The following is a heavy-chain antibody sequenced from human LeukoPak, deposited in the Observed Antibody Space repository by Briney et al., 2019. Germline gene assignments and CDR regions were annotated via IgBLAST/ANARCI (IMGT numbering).Heavy chain of an antibody. CDR3: ARGRQYQLLSPFDY. D-gene: IGHD2-2*01. V-gene: IGHV1-69*13. Sequence: ASVKVSCKASGGTFSSYAISWVRQAPGQGLEWMGGIIPIFGTANYAQKFQGRVTITADESTSTAYMELSSLRSEDTAVYHCARGRQYQLLSPFDYWGQGTLVTVSS. CDR2: IIPIFGTA. J-gene: IGHJ4*02. CDR1: GGTFSSYA.